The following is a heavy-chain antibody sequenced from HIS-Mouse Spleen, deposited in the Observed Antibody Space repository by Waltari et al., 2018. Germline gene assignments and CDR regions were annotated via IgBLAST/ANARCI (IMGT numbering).Heavy chain of an antibody. Sequence: QVQLQQWGAGLLKPSETLSLTCAVYGGSFSGYYWSWIRQPPGKGLEGIGEMNHSGSNNNTPSLKSRVTISLDTSKNQFSLKLSSVTAADTAVYYCARMGPASGSYGDYWGQGTLVTVSS. CDR2: MNHSGSN. V-gene: IGHV4-34*01. CDR3: ARMGPASGSYGDY. J-gene: IGHJ4*02. CDR1: GGSFSGYY. D-gene: IGHD1-26*01.